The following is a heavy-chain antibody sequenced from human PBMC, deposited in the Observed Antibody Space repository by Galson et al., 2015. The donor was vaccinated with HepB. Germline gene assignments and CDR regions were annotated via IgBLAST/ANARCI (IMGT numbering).Heavy chain of an antibody. CDR3: ARTHTRITIFGVVRSRDDAFDI. V-gene: IGHV3-23*01. J-gene: IGHJ3*02. CDR1: GFTFSSYA. CDR2: ISGSGGST. D-gene: IGHD3-3*01. Sequence: SLRLSCAASGFTFSSYAMSWVRQAPGKGLEWVSAISGSGGSTYYADSVKGRFTISRDNSKNTLYLQMNSLRAEDTAVYYCARTHTRITIFGVVRSRDDAFDIWGQGTMVTVSS.